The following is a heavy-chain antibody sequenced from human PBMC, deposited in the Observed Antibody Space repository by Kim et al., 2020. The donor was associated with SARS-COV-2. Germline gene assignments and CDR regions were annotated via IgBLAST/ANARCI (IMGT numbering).Heavy chain of an antibody. CDR1: GGSISSSNW. CDR2: IYHSGST. D-gene: IGHD5-18*01. Sequence: SETLSLTCAVSGGSISSSNWWSWVRQPPGKGLEWIGEIYHSGSTNYNPSLKSRVTISVDKSKNQFSLKLSSVTAADTAVYYCAGVRYSYGHFDYWGQGTLVTVSS. J-gene: IGHJ4*02. V-gene: IGHV4-4*02. CDR3: AGVRYSYGHFDY.